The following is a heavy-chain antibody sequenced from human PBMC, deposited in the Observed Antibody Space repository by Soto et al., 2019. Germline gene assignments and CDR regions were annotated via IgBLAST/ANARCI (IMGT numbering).Heavy chain of an antibody. Sequence: SETLSLTCTVSGGSVSSGSYYWSWIRQPPGKGLEWIGYIYYSGSTNYNPSLKSRVTISVDTSKNQFSLKLSSVTAADTAVYYCARLSFRLASSSSKENFDYWGQGTLVTVSS. CDR3: ARLSFRLASSSSKENFDY. J-gene: IGHJ4*02. D-gene: IGHD6-6*01. CDR1: GGSVSSGSYY. V-gene: IGHV4-61*01. CDR2: IYYSGST.